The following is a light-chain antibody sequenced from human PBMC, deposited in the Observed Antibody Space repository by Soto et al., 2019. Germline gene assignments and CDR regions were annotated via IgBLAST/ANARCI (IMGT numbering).Light chain of an antibody. Sequence: DIQMTQSPSTLSAGVGDRVTITCRASQSISTYINWYQQKEGKAPTLLIYAASSLQSGVPSRFSGGGSGTDFTLTISTLQPEDFATYFCQQCYSSPRTFGQGTQVEIK. CDR1: QSISTY. CDR3: QQCYSSPRT. CDR2: AAS. V-gene: IGKV1-39*01. J-gene: IGKJ1*01.